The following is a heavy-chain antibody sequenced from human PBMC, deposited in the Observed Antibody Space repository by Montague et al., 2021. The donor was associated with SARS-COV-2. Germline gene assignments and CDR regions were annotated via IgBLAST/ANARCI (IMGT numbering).Heavy chain of an antibody. CDR1: DGSFSGYY. CDR3: ARGQVTIFGVLIMLPAAGALDI. CDR2: INHSGST. D-gene: IGHD3-3*01. Sequence: SETLSLTCAVYDGSFSGYYWSWIRQPPGQGLEWIGEINHSGSTNYNPSLKSRVTISVDTSKNQFSLKLNSVSAAATAVYYCARGQVTIFGVLIMLPAAGALDIWGQGTMVTVSS. J-gene: IGHJ3*02. V-gene: IGHV4-34*01.